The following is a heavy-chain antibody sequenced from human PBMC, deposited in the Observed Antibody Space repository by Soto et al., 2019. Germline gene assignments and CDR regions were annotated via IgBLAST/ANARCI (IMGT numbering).Heavy chain of an antibody. CDR1: GFTFKNRW. Sequence: EVQLVESGGKLVQPGGSLTLSCAASGFTFKNRWMHWVRQAPGGGLVWVSRIHYDGSNTRYADSVNGRFTISRDNAKNSLYRHFSSLKVDDTAVYECARDWYIFSSGSARGGHWYVAFWGRGTLVTVSS. CDR2: IHYDGSNT. J-gene: IGHJ2*01. V-gene: IGHV3-74*01. CDR3: ARDWYIFSSGSARGGHWYVAF. D-gene: IGHD3-10*01.